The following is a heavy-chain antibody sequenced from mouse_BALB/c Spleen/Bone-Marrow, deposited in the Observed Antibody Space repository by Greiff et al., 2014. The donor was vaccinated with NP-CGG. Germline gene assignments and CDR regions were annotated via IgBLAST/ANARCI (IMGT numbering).Heavy chain of an antibody. CDR2: IRYSGGT. CDR1: GYSITSDYA. CDR3: ARKVVRSYFGY. Sequence: EVQRVESGPGLVKPSQSLSLTCTVTGYSITSDYAWNWIRQFPGNKLEWMGFIRYSGGTSYNPSLKSRISITRDTSKDQFFLQLNSVTTEDTATYYCARKVVRSYFGYWGQGTTLTVSS. V-gene: IGHV3-2*02. J-gene: IGHJ2*01. D-gene: IGHD1-1*01.